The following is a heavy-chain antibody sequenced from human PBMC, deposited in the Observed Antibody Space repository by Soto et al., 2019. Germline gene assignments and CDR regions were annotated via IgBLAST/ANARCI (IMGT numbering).Heavy chain of an antibody. CDR1: GYTFTSFH. D-gene: IGHD3-22*01. Sequence: ASVKVSCKASGYTFTSFHMHWVRQAPGQGLEWLGVINPTTNRATYSQKFQGRVTMTRDTSTSTVYMELNSLRSEDTAVYYCARTFYYYDSSGYVPNFDYWGQGTLVTVSS. V-gene: IGHV1-46*01. J-gene: IGHJ4*02. CDR2: INPTTNRA. CDR3: ARTFYYYDSSGYVPNFDY.